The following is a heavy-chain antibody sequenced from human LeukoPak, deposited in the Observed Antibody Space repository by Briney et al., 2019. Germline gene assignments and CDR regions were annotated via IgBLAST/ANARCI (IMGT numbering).Heavy chain of an antibody. J-gene: IGHJ4*02. V-gene: IGHV3-66*01. Sequence: GGSLRLSCAASGFTVSTNYMTWVRQAPGKGLECVSVLYSGGSTYYAASVKGRFTTSRDTSKNALYLEMNSLRAEDTAVYYCATARAAYGGTYYFDYWGQGTLVTVSS. CDR1: GFTVSTNY. CDR2: LYSGGST. D-gene: IGHD4-23*01. CDR3: ATARAAYGGTYYFDY.